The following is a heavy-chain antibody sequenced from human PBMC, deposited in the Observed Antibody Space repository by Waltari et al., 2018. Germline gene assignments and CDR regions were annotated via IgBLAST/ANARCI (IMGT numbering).Heavy chain of an antibody. V-gene: IGHV1-69*13. CDR2: SIPTVGTA. CDR3: ARSLHWGDCTGGVCYYYYGMDV. D-gene: IGHD2-8*02. Sequence: QVQLVQSGAEVTKPGSSVKVSCKASGGTFSSYAISWVRQAPGPGLEWMGGSIPTVGTANYPQKVQGVVTITADESTSTAYMELSSLRSEDTAVYYWARSLHWGDCTGGVCYYYYGMDVWGQGTTVTVSS. J-gene: IGHJ6*02. CDR1: GGTFSSYA.